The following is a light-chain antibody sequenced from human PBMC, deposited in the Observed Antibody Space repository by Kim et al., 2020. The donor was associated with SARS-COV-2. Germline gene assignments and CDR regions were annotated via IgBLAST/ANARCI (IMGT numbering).Light chain of an antibody. Sequence: SYELTQPPSVSVSPGQTAIITCSGDKLGVRYVCWYQQKPDQSPVVVISQDTNRPSGIPERFSGSNSGNTATPTISETQAMDEADYYCQAGDNSAVWVFGGETKLTVL. CDR3: QAGDNSAVWV. CDR2: QDT. CDR1: KLGVRY. J-gene: IGLJ3*02. V-gene: IGLV3-1*01.